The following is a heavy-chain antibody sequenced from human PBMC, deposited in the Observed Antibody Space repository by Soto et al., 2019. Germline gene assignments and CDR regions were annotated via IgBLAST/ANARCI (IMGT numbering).Heavy chain of an antibody. Sequence: PSETLSLTCTVSGGSISSGGYYWSWIRQHPGKGLEWIGYIYYSGSTYYNPSLKSRVAISVDTSKNQFSMKLSSVNAADIAVYYCAREQTYGSGSYLSWFDPWGQGTLVTVSS. J-gene: IGHJ5*02. CDR2: IYYSGST. V-gene: IGHV4-31*03. D-gene: IGHD3-10*01. CDR3: AREQTYGSGSYLSWFDP. CDR1: GGSISSGGYY.